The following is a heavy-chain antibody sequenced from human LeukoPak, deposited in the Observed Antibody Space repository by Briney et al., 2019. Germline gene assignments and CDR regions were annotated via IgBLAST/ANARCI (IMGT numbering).Heavy chain of an antibody. CDR3: AKEGEYYYGSGFDY. V-gene: IGHV3-30*02. CDR1: GFTFSYYG. Sequence: GGSLRLSCAASGFTFSYYGMHWVRQAPGKGLEWVAFIRYDGNDKFYAESVKGRFTISRDTSRNTLYLQMNSLRPEDTAVYYCAKEGEYYYGSGFDYWGQGTLVTVSS. CDR2: IRYDGNDK. J-gene: IGHJ4*02. D-gene: IGHD3-10*01.